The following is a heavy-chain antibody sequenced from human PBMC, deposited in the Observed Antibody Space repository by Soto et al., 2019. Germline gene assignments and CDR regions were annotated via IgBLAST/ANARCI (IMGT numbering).Heavy chain of an antibody. J-gene: IGHJ4*02. Sequence: SGPTLVNPTETLTLTCSVSGFSLTDTRMGVSWIPQAPGKALEWLAHIISNDDKSYSTSLKSRLTISKDTSKSQVVLRMTNMDPVDTGRYYCARALFYSDSDGYYFEFGYWGPGTLVTVSS. D-gene: IGHD3-22*01. V-gene: IGHV2-26*01. CDR3: ARALFYSDSDGYYFEFGY. CDR1: GFSLTDTRMG. CDR2: IISNDDK.